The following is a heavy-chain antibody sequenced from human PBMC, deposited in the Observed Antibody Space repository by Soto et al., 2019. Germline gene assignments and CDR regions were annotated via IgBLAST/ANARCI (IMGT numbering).Heavy chain of an antibody. CDR1: GGTFSSYT. V-gene: IGHV1-69*08. CDR2: IIPILGIA. Sequence: QVQLVQSGAEVKKPGSSVKVSCKASGGTFSSYTISWVRQAPGQGLEWMGRIIPILGIANYAQKLQGRVTITADKSTSTAYMELSSLRSEDTAVYYCARDPQLEWLGYWGQGTLVTVSS. D-gene: IGHD1-1*01. J-gene: IGHJ4*02. CDR3: ARDPQLEWLGY.